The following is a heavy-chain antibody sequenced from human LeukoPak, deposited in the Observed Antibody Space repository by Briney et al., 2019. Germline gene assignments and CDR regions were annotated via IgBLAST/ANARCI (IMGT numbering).Heavy chain of an antibody. V-gene: IGHV4-59*01. J-gene: IGHJ4*02. D-gene: IGHD3-22*01. CDR1: GGSISSYY. Sequence: SETLSLTCTVSGGSISSYYWSWIRQPPGKGLEWIGYIYYSGSTNYNPSLKSRVTISVDTSKNQFSLKLSSVTAADTAVYYCARDSGLPMIGSYYFDYWGQGTLVTVSS. CDR3: ARDSGLPMIGSYYFDY. CDR2: IYYSGST.